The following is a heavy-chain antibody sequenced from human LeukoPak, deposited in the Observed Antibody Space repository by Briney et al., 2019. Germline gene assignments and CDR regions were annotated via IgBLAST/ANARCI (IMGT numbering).Heavy chain of an antibody. CDR2: IYYSGST. V-gene: IGHV4-59*08. CDR3: ARQGISYSSSPYFDY. D-gene: IGHD6-13*01. Sequence: SETLSLTCTVSGGSISSYYWSWIRQPPRKGLEWIGYIYYSGSTNYNPSLKSRVTISVDTAKNQFSLKLSSVTAADTAVYYCARQGISYSSSPYFDYRGQGTLVTVSS. CDR1: GGSISSYY. J-gene: IGHJ4*02.